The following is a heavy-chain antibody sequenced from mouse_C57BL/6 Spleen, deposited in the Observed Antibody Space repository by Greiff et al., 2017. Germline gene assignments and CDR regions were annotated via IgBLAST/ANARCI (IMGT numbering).Heavy chain of an antibody. D-gene: IGHD2-1*01. CDR2: IYPGSGST. V-gene: IGHV1-55*01. CDR1: GYTFTSYW. Sequence: QVQLQQPGAELVKPGASVKMSCKASGYTFTSYWITWVKQRPGQGLEWIGDIYPGSGSTTYNEKFKSKATLTVDQSSSTAYMQLSSLTSEDSAVYYCALYGNYDWYFDVWGTGTTVTVSS. J-gene: IGHJ1*03. CDR3: ALYGNYDWYFDV.